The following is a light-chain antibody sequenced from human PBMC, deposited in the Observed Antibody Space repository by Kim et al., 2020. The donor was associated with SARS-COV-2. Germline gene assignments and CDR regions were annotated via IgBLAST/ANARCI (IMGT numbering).Light chain of an antibody. CDR1: QSIAGY. CDR2: AAS. Sequence: SAAVGDRVTITCRARQSIAGYLNWYQQKPGKAPQLLIYAASNLESGVPSRFSGSGSGLDFTLTITRLQAEDFATFFCQQSYTTPYTFGQGTKLEI. V-gene: IGKV1-39*01. CDR3: QQSYTTPYT. J-gene: IGKJ2*01.